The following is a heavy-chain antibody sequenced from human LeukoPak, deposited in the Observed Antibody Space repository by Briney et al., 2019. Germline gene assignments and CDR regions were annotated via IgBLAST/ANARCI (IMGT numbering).Heavy chain of an antibody. J-gene: IGHJ6*02. CDR3: AKSSTGRYYYYYGMDV. V-gene: IGHV3-23*01. CDR1: GFTFSSYA. CDR2: ISGSGGST. Sequence: SGGSLRLSCAASGFTFSSYAMSWVRQAPGKGLEWVSAISGSGGSTYYADSVKGRFTISRDNSKSTLYLQMNSLRAEDTAVYYCAKSSTGRYYYYYGMDVWGQGTTVTVSS.